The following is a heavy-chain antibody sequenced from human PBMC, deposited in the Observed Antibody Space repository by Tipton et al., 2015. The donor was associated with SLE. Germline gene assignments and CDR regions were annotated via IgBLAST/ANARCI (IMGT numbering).Heavy chain of an antibody. CDR1: GFTFSSYA. D-gene: IGHD3-16*01. CDR3: ARDSLSAPYAFDI. J-gene: IGHJ3*02. V-gene: IGHV3-7*01. CDR2: IKPDGSGK. Sequence: SLRLSCAASGFTFSSYAMSWVRQAPGKGLKWVANIKPDGSGKYYVDSVKGRFTISRDNAKNLLFLQLDSLRVEDTAVYYCARDSLSAPYAFDIWGRGTMVTVSS.